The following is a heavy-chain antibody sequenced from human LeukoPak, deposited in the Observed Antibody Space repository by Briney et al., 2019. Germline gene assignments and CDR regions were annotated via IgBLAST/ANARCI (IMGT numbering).Heavy chain of an antibody. D-gene: IGHD3-22*01. J-gene: IGHJ4*02. V-gene: IGHV3-23*01. CDR2: ISGSGGST. Sequence: PGGSLRLSCAASGFTFSSYAMSWVRQAPGKGLEWVSAISGSGGSTYYADSVKGRFTNSRDNSKNTLYLQMNSLRAEDTAVYYCAKTPTYYYDSSGLYYFDYWGQGTLVTVSS. CDR1: GFTFSSYA. CDR3: AKTPTYYYDSSGLYYFDY.